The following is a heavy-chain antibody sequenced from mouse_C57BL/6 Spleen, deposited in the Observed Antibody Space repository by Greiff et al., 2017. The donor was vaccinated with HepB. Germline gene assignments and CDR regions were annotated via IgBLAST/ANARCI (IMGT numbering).Heavy chain of an antibody. Sequence: EVQLQQSGAELVRPGASVKLSCTASGFNIKDYYMHWVKQRPEQGLEWIGRIDPEDGDTEYAPKFQGQATMTADTSSNTAYLQLSSLTSEDTAVYYCTTDCYYGSSCLAYWGQGTLVTVSA. D-gene: IGHD1-1*01. CDR3: TTDCYYGSSCLAY. V-gene: IGHV14-1*01. CDR1: GFNIKDYY. J-gene: IGHJ3*01. CDR2: IDPEDGDT.